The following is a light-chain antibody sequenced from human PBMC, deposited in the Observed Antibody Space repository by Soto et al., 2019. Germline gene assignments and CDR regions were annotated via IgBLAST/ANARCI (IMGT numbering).Light chain of an antibody. V-gene: IGKV1-33*01. Sequence: IQMTQTPLALSASVGDRVTITCQASEEMVHYVSWHHQKPGTAPHLLSYDASNLAKEAPSRFSGSGSQTRFVFTITRLQREDVCWCYCRRYYKFHLSCGQGPRPEI. CDR1: EEMVHY. CDR2: DAS. CDR3: RRYYKFHLS. J-gene: IGKJ5*01.